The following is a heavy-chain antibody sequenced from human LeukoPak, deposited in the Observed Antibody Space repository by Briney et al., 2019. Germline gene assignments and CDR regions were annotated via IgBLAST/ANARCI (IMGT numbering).Heavy chain of an antibody. CDR3: ARGPKGYCSGGSCFPLGY. Sequence: ASVTVSCKASGGTFSSYAISWVRQAPGQGLEWMGGIIPIFGTANYAQKFQGRVTITADESTSTAYMELSSLRSEDTAVYYCARGPKGYCSGGSCFPLGYWGQGTLVTVSS. J-gene: IGHJ4*02. CDR1: GGTFSSYA. V-gene: IGHV1-69*13. D-gene: IGHD2-15*01. CDR2: IIPIFGTA.